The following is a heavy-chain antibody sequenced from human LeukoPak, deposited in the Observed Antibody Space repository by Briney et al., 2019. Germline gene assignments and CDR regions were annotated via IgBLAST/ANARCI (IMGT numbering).Heavy chain of an antibody. CDR2: ISGSGGST. V-gene: IGHV3-23*01. Sequence: GGSLRLSCAASGFTFSSYEMNWVRQAPGKGLEWVSAISGSGGSTYYADSVKGRFTISRDNSKNTLYLQMNSLRAEDTAVYYCARRDGYNPFDYWGQGTLVTVSS. CDR3: ARRDGYNPFDY. J-gene: IGHJ4*02. CDR1: GFTFSSYE. D-gene: IGHD5-24*01.